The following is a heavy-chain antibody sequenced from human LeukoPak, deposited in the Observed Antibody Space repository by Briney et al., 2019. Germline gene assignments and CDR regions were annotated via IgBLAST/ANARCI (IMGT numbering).Heavy chain of an antibody. J-gene: IGHJ1*01. Sequence: GGSLRLSCAASGFTFSSYAMSWVRQAPGKGLEWVSYISSSSSTIYYADSVKGRFTISRDNAKNSLYRQMNSLRAEDTAVYYCARGLYDYGDYEGLWGQGTLVTVSS. CDR1: GFTFSSYA. CDR3: ARGLYDYGDYEGL. V-gene: IGHV3-48*04. D-gene: IGHD4-17*01. CDR2: ISSSSSTI.